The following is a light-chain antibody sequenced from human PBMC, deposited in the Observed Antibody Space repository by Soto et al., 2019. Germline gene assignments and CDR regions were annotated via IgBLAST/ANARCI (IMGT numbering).Light chain of an antibody. J-gene: IGLJ1*01. CDR2: DVY. Sequence: QSVLTQPAPVSGSRGQSITISCLGTRSDIGGYNYVSWHQQHPGKAPKLMIYDVYDGPLGASDRFSVSKSVTTASLTIYGLQNEDLADYYCRSDTYARSSLLASETKVT. CDR1: RSDIGGYNY. CDR3: RSDTYARSSL. V-gene: IGLV2-14*03.